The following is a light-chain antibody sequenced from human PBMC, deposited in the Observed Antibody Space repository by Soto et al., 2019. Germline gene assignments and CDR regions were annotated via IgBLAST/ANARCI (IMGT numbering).Light chain of an antibody. CDR3: SSYTTSSTRV. CDR2: EVS. V-gene: IGLV2-14*01. Sequence: QSALTQPASVSGSPGQSITISCTGTSSDVGNYNYVSWYQQHPGKAPKLMISEVSNRPSGVSNRFSGSKSGNTASLTISGLQAEDEADYYCSSYTTSSTRVFGGGTKLTV. J-gene: IGLJ2*01. CDR1: SSDVGNYNY.